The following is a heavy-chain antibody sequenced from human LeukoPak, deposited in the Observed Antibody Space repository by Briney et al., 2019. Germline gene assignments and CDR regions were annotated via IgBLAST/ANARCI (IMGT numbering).Heavy chain of an antibody. CDR3: ARDECSSTSCYNAFDI. D-gene: IGHD2-2*02. J-gene: IGHJ3*02. CDR2: ISSSGSTI. V-gene: IGHV3-48*03. Sequence: GGSLRLSCTASGFTFSSYEMDWVRRAPGKGLGWVSYISSSGSTIYYADSVKGRFTLSRDNAKNSLYLQLNSLRAEDTAVYCCARDECSSTSCYNAFDIWGQGTMVTVSS. CDR1: GFTFSSYE.